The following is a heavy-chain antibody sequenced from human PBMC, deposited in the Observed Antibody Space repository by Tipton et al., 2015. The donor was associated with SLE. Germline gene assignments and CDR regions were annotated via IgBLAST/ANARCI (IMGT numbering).Heavy chain of an antibody. CDR1: GFTFSTYG. J-gene: IGHJ4*02. CDR2: ISGSGAYT. CDR3: ARSDYADY. Sequence: SLRLSCAASGFTFSTYGMTWVRQVPGKGLEWVSSISGSGAYTYYADSVKGRFTISRDNAKNTLYLQMNSLRAEDTAVYYCARSDYADYWGQGTLVTVSS. V-gene: IGHV3-23*01.